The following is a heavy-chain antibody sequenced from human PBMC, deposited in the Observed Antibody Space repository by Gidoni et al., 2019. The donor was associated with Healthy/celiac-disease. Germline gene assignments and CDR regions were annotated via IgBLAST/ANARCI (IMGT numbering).Heavy chain of an antibody. Sequence: EVQLLESGGGLVPPGGSLRLSCAASGFTFSSYAMSWVRQAPGKGLEWVSAISGSGGSTYYADSVKGRFTISRDNSKNTLYLQMNSLRAEDTAVYYCAKHGHSGYPKSPAKTFDYWGQGTLVTVSS. CDR3: AKHGHSGYPKSPAKTFDY. CDR2: ISGSGGST. J-gene: IGHJ4*02. V-gene: IGHV3-23*01. D-gene: IGHD5-12*01. CDR1: GFTFSSYA.